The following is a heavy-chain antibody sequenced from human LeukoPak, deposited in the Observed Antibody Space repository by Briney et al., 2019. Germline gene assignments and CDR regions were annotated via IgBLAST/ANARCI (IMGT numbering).Heavy chain of an antibody. CDR1: GYTFNTYG. CDR2: ISYDGSNK. V-gene: IGHV3-30*18. Sequence: SCKPSGYTFNTYGMHWVRQAPGKGLGWVAVISYDGSNKYYADSVKGRFTISRDNSKNTLYLQMNSLRAEDTAVYYCAKDLVGSGTADYWGQGTLVTVSS. J-gene: IGHJ4*02. D-gene: IGHD3-10*01. CDR3: AKDLVGSGTADY.